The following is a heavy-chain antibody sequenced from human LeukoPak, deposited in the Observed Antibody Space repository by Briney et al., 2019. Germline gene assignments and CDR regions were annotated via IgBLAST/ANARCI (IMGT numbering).Heavy chain of an antibody. CDR3: AKGESGYGGPFEY. CDR1: GFTFSSYA. D-gene: IGHD5-12*01. Sequence: GGSLRLSCAASGFTFSSYAMSWVRQAPGKGLEWVSTITTSGTTYYPDSVKGRFTISRDISNNTLYLQMTSLRAEDSAVFYCAKGESGYGGPFEYWGQGTLVTVSS. J-gene: IGHJ4*02. CDR2: ITTSGTT. V-gene: IGHV3-23*01.